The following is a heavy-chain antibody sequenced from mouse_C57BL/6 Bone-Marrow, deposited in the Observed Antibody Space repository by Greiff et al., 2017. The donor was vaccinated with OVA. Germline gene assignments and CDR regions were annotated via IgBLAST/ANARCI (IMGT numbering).Heavy chain of an antibody. Sequence: QVQLKQPGAELVRPGSSVKLSCKASGYTFTSYWMHWVKQRPIQGLEWIGNIDPSDSETHYNQKFKDKATLTVDKSSSTAYMQLSSLTSEDSAVYYCARGRSFYAMDYWGQGTSVTVSS. CDR1: GYTFTSYW. CDR2: IDPSDSET. D-gene: IGHD1-1*01. J-gene: IGHJ4*01. V-gene: IGHV1-52*01. CDR3: ARGRSFYAMDY.